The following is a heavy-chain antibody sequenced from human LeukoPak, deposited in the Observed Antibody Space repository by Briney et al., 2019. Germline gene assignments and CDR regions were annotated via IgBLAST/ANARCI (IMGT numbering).Heavy chain of an antibody. CDR2: INTDGSST. V-gene: IGHV3-74*01. J-gene: IGHJ5*02. CDR1: GFTFSSYW. Sequence: AGGSLRLSCAASGFTFSSYWMHWVRQAPGKGLVWVSRINTDGSSTSYADSVKGRFTISRDNAKNTLYLQMNSLRAEDTAVYYCARESIAVAASGWFDPWGQGTLVTVSS. CDR3: ARESIAVAASGWFDP. D-gene: IGHD6-19*01.